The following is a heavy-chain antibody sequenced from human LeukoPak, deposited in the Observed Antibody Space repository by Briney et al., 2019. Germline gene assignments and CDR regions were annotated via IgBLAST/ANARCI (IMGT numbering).Heavy chain of an antibody. V-gene: IGHV3-74*03. J-gene: IGHJ4*02. D-gene: IGHD5-12*01. CDR2: INSDGSSI. CDR3: GRVRGYDFDC. Sequence: GGSLRLSCAASGFTFSSYWMHWVRQAPGKGLVWVSRINSDGSSITYADSVKGRFTISRDNAKNTLYLQMNSLRVEDTAVSREGRVRGYDFDCWGQGTLVTVSS. CDR1: GFTFSSYW.